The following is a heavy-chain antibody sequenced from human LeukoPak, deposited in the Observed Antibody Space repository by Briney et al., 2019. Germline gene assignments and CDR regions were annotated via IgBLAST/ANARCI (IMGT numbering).Heavy chain of an antibody. CDR3: ARNLDSYGTYYFDY. J-gene: IGHJ4*02. V-gene: IGHV1-18*01. D-gene: IGHD5-18*01. CDR2: ISAYNGNT. CDR1: GYTFTSYG. Sequence: ASVKVSCKASGYTFTSYGISWVRQAPGQGLEWMRWISAYNGNTNYAQKLQGRVTMTTDTSTSTAYMELRSLRSDDTAVYYCARNLDSYGTYYFDYWGQGTLVTVSS.